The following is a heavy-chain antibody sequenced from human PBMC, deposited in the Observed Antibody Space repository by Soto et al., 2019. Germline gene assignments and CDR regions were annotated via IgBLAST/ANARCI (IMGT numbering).Heavy chain of an antibody. CDR2: INHSAST. CDR3: ARGRITMIVALDY. D-gene: IGHD3-22*01. J-gene: IGHJ4*02. CDR1: GGSFSGAS. V-gene: IGHV4-34*01. Sequence: SETLSLTCAVYGGSFSGASWRWIRHPPGKRLDWIAEINHSASTNYNPSLEIRVTISVDTSKNQLSLKLSSVTAADKAVYYCARGRITMIVALDYWGQGTLVTVSS.